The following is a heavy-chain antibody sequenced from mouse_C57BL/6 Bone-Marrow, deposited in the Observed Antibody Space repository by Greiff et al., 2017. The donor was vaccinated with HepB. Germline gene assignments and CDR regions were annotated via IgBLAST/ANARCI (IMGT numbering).Heavy chain of an antibody. Sequence: EVKLMESGAELVRPGASVKLSCTASGFNIKDDYMHWVKQRPEQGLEWIGWIDPENGDTEYASKFQGKATITADTSSNTAYLQLSSLTSEDTAVYYCTTDGYYWYFDVWGTGTTVTVSS. CDR3: TTDGYYWYFDV. CDR2: IDPENGDT. D-gene: IGHD2-3*01. J-gene: IGHJ1*03. CDR1: GFNIKDDY. V-gene: IGHV14-4*01.